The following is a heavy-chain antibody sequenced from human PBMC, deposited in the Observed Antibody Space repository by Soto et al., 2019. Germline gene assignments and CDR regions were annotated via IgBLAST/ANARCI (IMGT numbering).Heavy chain of an antibody. CDR2: ISVYNSNA. V-gene: IGHV1-18*04. J-gene: IGHJ4*02. Sequence: QVQLVQSGVEVKKPGASVTVSCKASGYNFLSYGVSWARQAPGQGLEWMGWISVYNSNANYAQQFHGRVTMTSDTPTNTAYLELRGLGSDDTAVYYGARANRSGYYITHPVFWGQGTLVVVSS. CDR3: ARANRSGYYITHPVF. CDR1: GYNFLSYG. D-gene: IGHD3-3*01.